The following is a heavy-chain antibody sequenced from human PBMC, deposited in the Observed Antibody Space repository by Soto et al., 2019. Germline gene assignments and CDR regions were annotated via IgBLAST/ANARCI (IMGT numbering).Heavy chain of an antibody. J-gene: IGHJ3*02. D-gene: IGHD6-13*01. CDR2: IYYSGST. CDR1: GGSISSSSYY. CDR3: ARQLAAAGPDDAFDI. Sequence: QLQLQESGPGLVKPSETLSLTCTVSGGSISSSSYYWGWIRQPPGKGLEWIGSIYYSGSTYYNPSLKSRVTISVDTSKNQFSLKLSSVTAADTAVYYCARQLAAAGPDDAFDIWGQGTMVTVSS. V-gene: IGHV4-39*01.